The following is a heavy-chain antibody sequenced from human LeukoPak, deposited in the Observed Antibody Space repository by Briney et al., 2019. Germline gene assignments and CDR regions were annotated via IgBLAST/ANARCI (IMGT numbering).Heavy chain of an antibody. J-gene: IGHJ6*02. D-gene: IGHD6-13*01. CDR1: GFIFSDHY. V-gene: IGHV3-72*01. CDR2: IRNKANSYTT. CDR3: VKGNRSPSPIYGMDV. Sequence: GGSLRLSCAASGFIFSDHYVDWVRQAPGKGLEWVGRIRNKANSYTTEYAASVKGRFTISRDDSKNSLYLQMSSLRAEDTAVYYCVKGNRSPSPIYGMDVWGQGTTVTVSS.